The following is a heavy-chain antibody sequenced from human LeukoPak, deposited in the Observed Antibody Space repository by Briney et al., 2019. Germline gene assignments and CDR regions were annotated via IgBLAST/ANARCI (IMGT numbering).Heavy chain of an antibody. CDR2: INHSGST. D-gene: IGHD6-13*01. J-gene: IGHJ6*03. CDR1: GASFSGHS. Sequence: SETLSLTCGVYGASFSGHSWSWIRQPPGKGLEWIGEINHSGSTNYNPSLKSRVTISVATSKNQFSLKLSSVTAADTAVYYCARTPTSRKRFLGGAAAGTDYYYSYYMDVWGKGTTVTISS. V-gene: IGHV4-34*01. CDR3: ARTPTSRKRFLGGAAAGTDYYYSYYMDV.